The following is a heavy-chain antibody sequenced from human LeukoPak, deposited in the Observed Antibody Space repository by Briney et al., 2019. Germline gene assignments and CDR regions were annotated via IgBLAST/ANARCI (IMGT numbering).Heavy chain of an antibody. D-gene: IGHD2-8*01. Sequence: PSETLSLTCTVSGAPISSGTYFWSWIRQPAGKGLEWIGRIQTSGVTKYNPSLKSRVTVSMDTSKNQFSLMLRSVTAADTAVYYCARALCINGICEWFDPWGQGTLVTVSS. CDR2: IQTSGVT. J-gene: IGHJ5*02. CDR3: ARALCINGICEWFDP. CDR1: GAPISSGTYF. V-gene: IGHV4-61*02.